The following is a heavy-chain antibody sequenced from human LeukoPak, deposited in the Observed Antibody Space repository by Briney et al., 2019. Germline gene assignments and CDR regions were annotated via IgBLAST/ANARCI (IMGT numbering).Heavy chain of an antibody. Sequence: ASVKVSCKASGYTFTSYYMHWVRQAPGQGLEWVGIINPSGGSTSYAQKFQGRVTMTTDTSTSTAYMELRSLRSDDTAVYYCARAIVVVPAAIDAFDIWGQGTMVTVSS. J-gene: IGHJ3*02. CDR2: INPSGGST. D-gene: IGHD2-2*01. CDR1: GYTFTSYY. V-gene: IGHV1-46*01. CDR3: ARAIVVVPAAIDAFDI.